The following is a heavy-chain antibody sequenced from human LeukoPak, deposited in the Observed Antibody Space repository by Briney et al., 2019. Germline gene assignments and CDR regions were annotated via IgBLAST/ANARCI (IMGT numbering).Heavy chain of an antibody. CDR2: IGGIGAGT. Sequence: GGSLRLSCAASGFTFSSHAMNWVRQTPGKGLEWVSSIGGIGAGTYYADSVKGRFTISRDNSKNTLYLQMNSLRAEDTALYYCAKAAYGDYVNWFDPWGQGILVIVPS. CDR1: GFTFSSHA. D-gene: IGHD4-17*01. CDR3: AKAAYGDYVNWFDP. J-gene: IGHJ5*02. V-gene: IGHV3-23*01.